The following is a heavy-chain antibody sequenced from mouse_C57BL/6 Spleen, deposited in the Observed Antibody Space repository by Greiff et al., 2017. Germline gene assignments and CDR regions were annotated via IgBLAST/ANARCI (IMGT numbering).Heavy chain of an antibody. V-gene: IGHV14-4*01. J-gene: IGHJ3*01. CDR2: IDPENGDT. CDR3: TGGGSSWFAY. D-gene: IGHD1-1*01. Sequence: EVKLVESGAELVRPGASVKLSCTASGFNIKDDYMHWVKQRPEQGLEWIGWIDPENGDTEYASKFQGKATITADTSSNTAYLQLSSLTSEDTAVYYCTGGGSSWFAYWGQGTLVTVSA. CDR1: GFNIKDDY.